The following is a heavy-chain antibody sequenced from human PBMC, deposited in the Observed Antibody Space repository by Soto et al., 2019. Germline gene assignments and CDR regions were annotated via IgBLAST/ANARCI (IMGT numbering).Heavy chain of an antibody. J-gene: IGHJ4*02. D-gene: IGHD4-4*01. V-gene: IGHV4-4*02. CDR2: IYHSGSI. Sequence: QVQLQESGPGLVKPSGTLSLTCAVSSGSISSSNWWSWVRQPPGKGLEWIGEIYHSGSINYNPSVSSRLTISIDKSKNQFSLKLSSVTAADTAIYYSARNSETTAIDCWGQGTLVTVSS. CDR3: ARNSETTAIDC. CDR1: SGSISSSNW.